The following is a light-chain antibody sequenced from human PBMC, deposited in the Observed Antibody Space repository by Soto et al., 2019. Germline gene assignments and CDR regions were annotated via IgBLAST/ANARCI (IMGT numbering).Light chain of an antibody. CDR1: QGISAY. Sequence: DIQMTQSPASLSAFVGERVTITCQASQGISAYLNWYQHKPGKAPKLLISDASNLETGVPSRFSGSGSGTHFSFIISSLQPEDIATYYCQQFVGVPYTFGQGTKLELK. CDR2: DAS. CDR3: QQFVGVPYT. V-gene: IGKV1-33*01. J-gene: IGKJ2*01.